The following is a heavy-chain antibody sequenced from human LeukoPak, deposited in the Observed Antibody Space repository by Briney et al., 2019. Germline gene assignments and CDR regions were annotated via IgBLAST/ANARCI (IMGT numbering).Heavy chain of an antibody. D-gene: IGHD3-10*01. J-gene: IGHJ4*02. Sequence: GGSLRLSCAASGFTFSSYGMHWVRQAPGKGLEWVAVISYDGSNKYYADSVKGRFTISRDNSKNTLYLQMNSLRAEDTAVYHCAKGMVRGAIDYWGQGTLVTVSS. V-gene: IGHV3-30*18. CDR3: AKGMVRGAIDY. CDR2: ISYDGSNK. CDR1: GFTFSSYG.